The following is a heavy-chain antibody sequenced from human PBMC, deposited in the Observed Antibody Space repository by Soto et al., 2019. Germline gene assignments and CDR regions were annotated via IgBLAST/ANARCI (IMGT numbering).Heavy chain of an antibody. Sequence: QPGGSLRLSCAASGFTFSSYAMSWVRQAPGKGLEWVSAISGSGGSTYYADSVKGRFTISRDNSKNTLYLQMNSLRAEDTAVYYCAKNYDFWSGYYLQYFDYWGQGTFVIVSS. J-gene: IGHJ4*02. CDR2: ISGSGGST. V-gene: IGHV3-23*01. D-gene: IGHD3-3*01. CDR3: AKNYDFWSGYYLQYFDY. CDR1: GFTFSSYA.